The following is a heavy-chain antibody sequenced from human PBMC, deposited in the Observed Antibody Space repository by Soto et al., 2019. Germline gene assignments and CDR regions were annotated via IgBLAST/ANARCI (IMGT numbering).Heavy chain of an antibody. CDR1: GGSISSYY. CDR2: IYYSGST. J-gene: IGHJ5*02. Sequence: SEPLSLTCTVSGGSISSYYWSWIRQPPGKGLEWIGYIYYSGSTNYNPSLKSRVTISVDTSKNQFSLKLSSVTAADTAVYYCARAGNWFDPWGQGTLVTVS. V-gene: IGHV4-59*01. D-gene: IGHD1-1*01. CDR3: ARAGNWFDP.